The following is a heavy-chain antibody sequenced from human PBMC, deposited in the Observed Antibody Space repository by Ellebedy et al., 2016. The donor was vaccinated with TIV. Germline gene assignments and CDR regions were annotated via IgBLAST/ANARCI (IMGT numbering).Heavy chain of an antibody. CDR3: ASSSWYVNY. V-gene: IGHV5-10-1*01. CDR1: GSSFTSYW. CDR2: IDPSDSYT. J-gene: IGHJ4*02. D-gene: IGHD6-13*01. Sequence: GESLKISXKGSGSSFTSYWISWVRQMPGNGLEWMGRIDPSDSYTNYSPSFQGHVTISADKSISTAYLQWSSLKASDTAMYYCASSSWYVNYWGQGTLVTVSS.